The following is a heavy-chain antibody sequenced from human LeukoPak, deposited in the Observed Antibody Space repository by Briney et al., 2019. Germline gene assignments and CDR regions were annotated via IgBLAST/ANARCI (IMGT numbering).Heavy chain of an antibody. V-gene: IGHV3-21*01. CDR3: ARDNPIAAADDY. CDR1: GFTFSSYS. D-gene: IGHD6-13*01. Sequence: PGGSLRLSCAASGFTFSSYSMNWVRQAPGKGLEWVSSISSSSSYIYYADSVKGRFTISRDNAKNLLYLQMNSLRAEDTAVYYCARDNPIAAADDYWGQGTLVTVSS. J-gene: IGHJ4*02. CDR2: ISSSSSYI.